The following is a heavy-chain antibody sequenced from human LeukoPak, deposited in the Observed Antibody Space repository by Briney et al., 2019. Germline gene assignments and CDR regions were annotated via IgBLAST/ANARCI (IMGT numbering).Heavy chain of an antibody. CDR2: INPSGGST. CDR1: GYTFTSYY. D-gene: IGHD3-22*01. CDR3: ARGGLYDSSGYYYGGFDY. Sequence: ASVKVSCKASGYTFTSYYMHWVRQAPGQGLEWMGIINPSGGSTRYAQKFQGRVTLTRDTSTSTLYMELSSLRSEDTAVYYCARGGLYDSSGYYYGGFDYWGQGTLVTVSS. J-gene: IGHJ4*02. V-gene: IGHV1-46*01.